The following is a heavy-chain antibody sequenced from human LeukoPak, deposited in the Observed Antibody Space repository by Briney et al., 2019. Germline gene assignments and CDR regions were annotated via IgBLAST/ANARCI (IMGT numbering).Heavy chain of an antibody. V-gene: IGHV3-30*04. D-gene: IGHD3-22*01. J-gene: IGHJ3*02. Sequence: GRSLRLSCAASGFTFSSYAMHWVRQAPGKGLEWVAVISYDGSNKYYADSVKGRFTISRDNSKNTLYLQMNSLRAEDTAVYHCARGDDRLFDTANAFDIWGQGTMVTVSS. CDR2: ISYDGSNK. CDR1: GFTFSSYA. CDR3: ARGDDRLFDTANAFDI.